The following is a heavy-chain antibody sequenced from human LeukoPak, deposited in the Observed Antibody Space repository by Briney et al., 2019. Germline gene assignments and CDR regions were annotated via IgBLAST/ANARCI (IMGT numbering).Heavy chain of an antibody. V-gene: IGHV1-2*02. J-gene: IGHJ4*02. CDR2: INPNSGGT. CDR1: GYTFTSYY. D-gene: IGHD2-2*01. Sequence: GASVKVSCKASGYTFTSYYMYWVRQAPGQGLEWMGWINPNSGGTNYAQKFQGRVTMTRDTSISTAYMELSRLRSDDTAVYYCARANFLYCSSSTCHFDYWGTGTMVTASS. CDR3: ARANFLYCSSSTCHFDY.